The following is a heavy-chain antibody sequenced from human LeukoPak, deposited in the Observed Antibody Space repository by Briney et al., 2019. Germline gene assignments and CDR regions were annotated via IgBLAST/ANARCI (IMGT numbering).Heavy chain of an antibody. CDR1: GYTFTGYY. CDR2: INPNSGGT. D-gene: IGHD4-17*01. Sequence: ASVKVSCKASGYTFTGYYMHWVRQAPGQGLEWMGRINPNSGGTNYAQKFQGRVTMTRDTSISTAYMELSRLRSDDTAVYYCARDPTNTMTRSIDYWGQGTLVTVSS. CDR3: ARDPTNTMTRSIDY. V-gene: IGHV1-2*06. J-gene: IGHJ4*02.